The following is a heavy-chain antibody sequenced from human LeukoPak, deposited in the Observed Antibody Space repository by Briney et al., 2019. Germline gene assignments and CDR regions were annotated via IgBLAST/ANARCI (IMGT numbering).Heavy chain of an antibody. CDR2: IYYSGST. CDR3: ARDRVDSSGYYFAGPGSRRFPAFFDL. CDR1: GGSISSYY. V-gene: IGHV4-59*01. Sequence: SETLSLTCTVSGGSISSYYWSWIRQPPGKGLEWIGYIYYSGSTNYNPSLKSRVTISVDTSKNQFSLKLSSVTAADTAVYYCARDRVDSSGYYFAGPGSRRFPAFFDLWGRGTLVTVSS. J-gene: IGHJ2*01. D-gene: IGHD3-22*01.